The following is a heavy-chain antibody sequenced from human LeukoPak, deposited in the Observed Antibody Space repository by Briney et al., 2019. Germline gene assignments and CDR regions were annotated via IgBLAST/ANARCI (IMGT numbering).Heavy chain of an antibody. Sequence: SETLSLTCTVSGGSISSFYWSWIRQPPGKGLEWIGYILYSGTTNSNPSLKSRVTISVDTSKNQISLKLSSVTAADTAVYYCARMGGYSGYATHWGQGTLVTVSS. D-gene: IGHD5-12*01. CDR1: GGSISSFY. J-gene: IGHJ4*02. CDR3: ARMGGYSGYATH. CDR2: ILYSGTT. V-gene: IGHV4-59*08.